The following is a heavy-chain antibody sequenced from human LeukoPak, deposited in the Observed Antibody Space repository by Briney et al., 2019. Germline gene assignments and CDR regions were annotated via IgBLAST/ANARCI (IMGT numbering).Heavy chain of an antibody. CDR2: IYTSGST. CDR1: GDSISSGSYY. Sequence: PSETLSLTCTVSGDSISSGSYYWSWIRQPAGKGLEWIGRIYTSGSTNYNPSLKSRVTISVDTSKNQFSLKLSSVTAADTAVYYCAREWDFDWLGYYGMDVWGQGTTVTVSS. J-gene: IGHJ6*02. CDR3: AREWDFDWLGYYGMDV. D-gene: IGHD3-9*01. V-gene: IGHV4-61*02.